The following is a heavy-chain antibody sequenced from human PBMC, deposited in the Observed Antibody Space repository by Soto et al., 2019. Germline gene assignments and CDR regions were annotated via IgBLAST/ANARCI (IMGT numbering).Heavy chain of an antibody. CDR1: GGSINSGGYF. CDR2: MYNSGTT. CDR3: ARAKGRGFFDH. D-gene: IGHD3-10*01. Sequence: SETLSLTCTVSGGSINSGGYFWTWVRQHPGKGLEWIGYMYNSGTTYYTSSLKSRVNISGDTSKNQFSLRLSSVTAADTAVYYCARAKGRGFFDHWGQGTLVTVS. J-gene: IGHJ4*02. V-gene: IGHV4-31*03.